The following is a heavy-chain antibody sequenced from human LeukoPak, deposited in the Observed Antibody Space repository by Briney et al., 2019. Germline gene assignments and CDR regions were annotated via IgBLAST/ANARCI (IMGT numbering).Heavy chain of an antibody. V-gene: IGHV1-2*06. CDR1: GYTFTCYY. Sequence: ASXXVSCKASGYTFTCYYMHWVRQAPGQGLEWRGRINPNSGGTNYEQKFQGRVTITRDTAISTAYMELSRLRSDDTAVYYCAIPFQEQQLVEIDYWGQGTLVTVSS. CDR3: AIPFQEQQLVEIDY. D-gene: IGHD6-13*01. J-gene: IGHJ4*02. CDR2: INPNSGGT.